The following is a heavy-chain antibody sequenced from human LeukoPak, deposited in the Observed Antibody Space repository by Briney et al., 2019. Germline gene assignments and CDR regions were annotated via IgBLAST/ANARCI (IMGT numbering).Heavy chain of an antibody. J-gene: IGHJ6*04. CDR1: GFTFSIYG. Sequence: PGGSLRLSCAASGFTFSIYGMHWVRQAPGKGLEWVAFIRYDGRNKYHADSVKGRFTISRDNSKNTLYVQMNSLRAEDTAAYYCAKDGFFLIFGQLDVWGKGTTVTVSS. CDR3: AKDGFFLIFGQLDV. V-gene: IGHV3-30*02. D-gene: IGHD2/OR15-2a*01. CDR2: IRYDGRNK.